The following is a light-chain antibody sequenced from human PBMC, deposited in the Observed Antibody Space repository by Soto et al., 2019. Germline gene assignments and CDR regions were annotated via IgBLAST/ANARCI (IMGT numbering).Light chain of an antibody. CDR3: QQSYSAPWT. J-gene: IGKJ1*01. Sequence: DIVMTQSPDSLAVSLGERATINCKSSQSALYSSNNQNYLAWYQQKPGQPPKLLIYWASTRESGVPDRFSGSASGIDFTLTISSLQAEDVAVYYCQQSYSAPWTFGQGTKVEIK. V-gene: IGKV4-1*01. CDR2: WAS. CDR1: QSALYSSNNQNY.